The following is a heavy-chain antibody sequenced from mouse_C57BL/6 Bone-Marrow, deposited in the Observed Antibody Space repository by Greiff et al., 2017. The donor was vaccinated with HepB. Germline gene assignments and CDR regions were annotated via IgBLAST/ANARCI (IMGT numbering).Heavy chain of an antibody. CDR1: GFTFSDYG. CDR3: AREGGPWYFDV. CDR2: ISSGSSTI. D-gene: IGHD1-1*02. Sequence: DVMLVESGGGLVKPGGSLKLSCAASGFTFSDYGMHWVRQAPEKGLEWVAYISSGSSTIYYADTVKGRFTISRDNAKNTLFLQMTSLRSEDTAMYYCAREGGPWYFDVWGTGTTVTVSS. J-gene: IGHJ1*03. V-gene: IGHV5-17*01.